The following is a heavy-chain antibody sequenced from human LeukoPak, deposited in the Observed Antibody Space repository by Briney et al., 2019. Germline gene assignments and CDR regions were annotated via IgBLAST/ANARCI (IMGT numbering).Heavy chain of an antibody. CDR1: GFTFSSYS. V-gene: IGHV3-21*04. D-gene: IGHD6-13*01. CDR3: AKGLAAAEAFDY. Sequence: GGSLRLSCAASGFTFSSYSMNWVRQAPGKGLEWVSSISSSSSYIYYADSVKGRFTISRDNAKNSLYLQMNSLRAEDTAVYYCAKGLAAAEAFDYWGQGTLVTVSS. J-gene: IGHJ4*02. CDR2: ISSSSSYI.